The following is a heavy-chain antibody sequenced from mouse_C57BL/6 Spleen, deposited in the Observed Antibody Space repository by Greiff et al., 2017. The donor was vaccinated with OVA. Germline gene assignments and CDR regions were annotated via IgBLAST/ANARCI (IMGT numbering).Heavy chain of an antibody. CDR2: IYPYNGVS. D-gene: IGHD1-1*01. J-gene: IGHJ4*01. V-gene: IGHV1-31*01. CDR3: ARKVDYYGSSYAMDS. CDR1: GYSFTGYY. Sequence: VQLQQSGPELVKPGASVKISCKASGYSFTGYYMHWVKQSHGNILDWIGYIYPYNGVSSYNQKFKGKATLTVDKSSSTAYMELRSLTSVDSAVYYCARKVDYYGSSYAMDSWGQGPSVPFSS.